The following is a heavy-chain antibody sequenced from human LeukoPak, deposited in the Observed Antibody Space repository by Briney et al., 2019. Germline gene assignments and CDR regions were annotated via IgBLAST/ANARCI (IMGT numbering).Heavy chain of an antibody. D-gene: IGHD6-13*01. V-gene: IGHV4-34*01. J-gene: IGHJ4*02. CDR1: GGSFSGYY. Sequence: PSETLSLTCAVYGGSFSGYYWSWIRQPPGKGLEWIGEINHSGSTNYNPSLKSRVTMSVDTSQKQFSLRLTSVRAADTAVYYCARGRYLTTLGGAAAGFLDYWGQGTVVTVSS. CDR2: INHSGST. CDR3: ARGRYLTTLGGAAAGFLDY.